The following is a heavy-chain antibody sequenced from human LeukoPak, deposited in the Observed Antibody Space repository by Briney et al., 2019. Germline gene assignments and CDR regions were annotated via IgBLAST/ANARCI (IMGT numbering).Heavy chain of an antibody. Sequence: GASVKVSCKASGYTFTSYGISWVRQAPGQGLEWMRWISAYNGNTNYAQKLQGRVTMTTDTSTSTAYMELRSLRSDDTAVYYCARDYYDILTGDFDYWGQGTLVTVSS. CDR2: ISAYNGNT. CDR1: GYTFTSYG. CDR3: ARDYYDILTGDFDY. D-gene: IGHD3-9*01. V-gene: IGHV1-18*04. J-gene: IGHJ4*02.